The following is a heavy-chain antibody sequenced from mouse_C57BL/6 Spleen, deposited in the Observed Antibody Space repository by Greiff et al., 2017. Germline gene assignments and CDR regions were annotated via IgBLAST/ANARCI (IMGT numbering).Heavy chain of an antibody. CDR3: ARTYPTWYFGV. CDR1: GYTFTNYW. J-gene: IGHJ1*03. CDR2: IYPGGGYT. V-gene: IGHV1-63*01. Sequence: QVQLQQSGAELVRPGTSVKMSCKASGYTFTNYWIGWAKQRPGHGLEWIGDIYPGGGYTNYNEKFKGKATLTADKSSSTAYVQFSSLTSEDSAIYYCARTYPTWYFGVWGTGTTVTGSS. D-gene: IGHD5-1*01.